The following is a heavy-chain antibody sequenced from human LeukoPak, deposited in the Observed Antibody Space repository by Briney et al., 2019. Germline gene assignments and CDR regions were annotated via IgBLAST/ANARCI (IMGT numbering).Heavy chain of an antibody. CDR1: GFTFSSYW. D-gene: IGHD5-12*01. Sequence: RSGGSLRLSCAASGFTFSSYWMHWVRQAPGKGVAWVSLINSDGSSRNYADSVKGRFTISRDNAKNTLYLQMNSLRVEDTAVYYCAREDYSGYDFYDYWGQGSLVTVSS. CDR2: INSDGSSR. CDR3: AREDYSGYDFYDY. V-gene: IGHV3-74*01. J-gene: IGHJ4*02.